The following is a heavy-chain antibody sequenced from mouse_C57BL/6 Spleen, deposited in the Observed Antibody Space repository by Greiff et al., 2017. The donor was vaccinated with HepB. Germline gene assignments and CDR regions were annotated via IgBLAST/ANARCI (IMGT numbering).Heavy chain of an antibody. CDR2: ISNGGGST. Sequence: EVQLVESGGGLVQPGGSLKLSCAASGFTFSDYYMYWVRQTPEKRLEWVAYISNGGGSTYYPDTVKGRFTISRDNAKNTLYLQMSRLKSEDTAMYYCARHKVYYGYGDVWGTVTTVTVSS. J-gene: IGHJ1*03. CDR1: GFTFSDYY. D-gene: IGHD2-2*01. V-gene: IGHV5-12*01. CDR3: ARHKVYYGYGDV.